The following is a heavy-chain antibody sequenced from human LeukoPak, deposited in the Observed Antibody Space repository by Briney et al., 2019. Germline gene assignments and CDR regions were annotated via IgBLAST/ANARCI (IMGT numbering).Heavy chain of an antibody. Sequence: GGSLRLSCAASGFTFSNYWMSWVRQAPGKGLEWVDNIKQDGSEKYYVDSVKGRFTVSRDNSKNTLYLQMNSLRAEDTAVYYCARDFDDYPDYWGQGTLVTVSS. CDR3: ARDFDDYPDY. J-gene: IGHJ4*02. CDR1: GFTFSNYW. D-gene: IGHD4-11*01. CDR2: IKQDGSEK. V-gene: IGHV3-7*01.